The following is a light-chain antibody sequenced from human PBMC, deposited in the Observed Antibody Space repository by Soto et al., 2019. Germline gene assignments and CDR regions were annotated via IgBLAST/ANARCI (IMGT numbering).Light chain of an antibody. CDR2: EVS. J-gene: IGLJ1*01. CDR3: CSYAGSSLYV. Sequence: QSVLTQPASVSGSPGQSITISCTGTSSDVGSYNLVSWYQQHPGKAPKLMIYEVSKRPSGVSNRFSGYKSGNTASLTIAGLQAEDVADYYCCSYAGSSLYVFGTGTKLTVL. CDR1: SSDVGSYNL. V-gene: IGLV2-23*02.